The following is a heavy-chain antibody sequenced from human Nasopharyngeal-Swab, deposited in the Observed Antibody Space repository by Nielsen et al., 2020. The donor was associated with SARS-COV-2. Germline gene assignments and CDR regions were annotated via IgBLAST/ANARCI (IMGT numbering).Heavy chain of an antibody. CDR2: IIPILGIA. V-gene: IGHV1-69*10. J-gene: IGHJ3*02. D-gene: IGHD2-15*01. Sequence: SVKVSCKASGGTFSSYAISWVRQAPGQGLEWMGGIIPILGIANYAQKFQGRVTITADKSTSTAYMELSSLRSEDTAVYYCAREAPWGYCSGGSCNDGVGAFGIWGQGTMVTVSS. CDR1: GGTFSSYA. CDR3: AREAPWGYCSGGSCNDGVGAFGI.